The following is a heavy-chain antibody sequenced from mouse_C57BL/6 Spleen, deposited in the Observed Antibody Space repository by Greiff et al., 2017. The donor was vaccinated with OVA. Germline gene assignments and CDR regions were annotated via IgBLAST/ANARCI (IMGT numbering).Heavy chain of an antibody. V-gene: IGHV1-72*01. CDR1: GYTFTSYW. J-gene: IGHJ4*01. CDR3: ARCLTLDAMDY. D-gene: IGHD4-1*01. Sequence: QVQLQQPGAELVKPGASVKLSCKASGYTFTSYWMHWVKQRPGRGLEWLGRIDPNSGGTKYNEKFKSKATLTVGKPSSTAYMQLSSLTSEDSAVYYCARCLTLDAMDYWGQGTSVTVSS. CDR2: IDPNSGGT.